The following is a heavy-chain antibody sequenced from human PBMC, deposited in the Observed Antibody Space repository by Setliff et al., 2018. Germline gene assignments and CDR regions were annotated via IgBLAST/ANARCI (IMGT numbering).Heavy chain of an antibody. V-gene: IGHV1-2*02. Sequence: ASVKVSCKASGYTFTAYYIHWVRQAPGQGLEWMGWINRSSGGTKYAHKFQGRVTMTRDTSISTAYMELNRLASDDTAICYCARGTIDFWGQGSLVTVSS. CDR2: INRSSGGT. CDR3: ARGTIDF. J-gene: IGHJ4*02. CDR1: GYTFTAYY.